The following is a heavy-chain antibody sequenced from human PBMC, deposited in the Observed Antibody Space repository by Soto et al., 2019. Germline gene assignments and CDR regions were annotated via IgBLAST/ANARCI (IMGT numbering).Heavy chain of an antibody. CDR2: MNPNSGNT. CDR1: GYTFTSYD. CDR3: ATQAQRLDCSSTSCYVDY. D-gene: IGHD2-2*01. Sequence: GASVKVSCKASGYTFTSYDINWGRQATGQGLEWMGWMNPNSGNTGYAQKFQGRVTMTRNTSISTAYMELSSLRSEDTAVYYCATQAQRLDCSSTSCYVDYWGQGTLVTVSS. J-gene: IGHJ4*02. V-gene: IGHV1-8*01.